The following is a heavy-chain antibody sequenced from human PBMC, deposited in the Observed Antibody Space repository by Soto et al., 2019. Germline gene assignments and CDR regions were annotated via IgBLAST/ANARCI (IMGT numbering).Heavy chain of an antibody. CDR2: IVVGSGNT. Sequence: SVKVSCKAPGFTYTSSAVQWVRQARGQRLEWIGWIVVGSGNTNYAQKFQERVTITRDMSTSTAYMELSSLRSEDTAVYYCAAETTDTAMATYYFDYWGQGTLVTVSS. CDR1: GFTYTSSA. D-gene: IGHD5-18*01. V-gene: IGHV1-58*01. CDR3: AAETTDTAMATYYFDY. J-gene: IGHJ4*02.